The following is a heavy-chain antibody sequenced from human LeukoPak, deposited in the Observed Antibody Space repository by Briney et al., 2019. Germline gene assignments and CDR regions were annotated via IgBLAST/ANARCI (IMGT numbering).Heavy chain of an antibody. V-gene: IGHV3-73*01. CDR2: IRSKANSYAT. CDR1: GFTFSHYA. CDR3: TRLGIAAAGTD. J-gene: IGHJ4*02. Sequence: GGSLRLSCAASGFTFSHYAMHWVRQASGKGLEWVGRIRSKANSYATAYAASVKGRFTISRDDSKNTAYLQMNSLKTEDTAVYYCTRLGIAAAGTDWGQGTLVTVSS. D-gene: IGHD6-13*01.